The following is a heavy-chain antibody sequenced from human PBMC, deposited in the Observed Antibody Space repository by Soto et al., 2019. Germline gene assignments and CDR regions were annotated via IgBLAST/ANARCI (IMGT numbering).Heavy chain of an antibody. CDR3: ATMDSSGWYDAFDI. CDR1: GYTLTELS. J-gene: IGHJ3*02. D-gene: IGHD6-19*01. Sequence: ASVKVSCKVSGYTLTELSMHWVRQAPGKGLEWMGGFDPEDGETIYAQKFQGRVTMTEDTSTDTAYMELSSLRAEDTAVYYCATMDSSGWYDAFDIWGQGTMVTVSS. CDR2: FDPEDGET. V-gene: IGHV1-24*01.